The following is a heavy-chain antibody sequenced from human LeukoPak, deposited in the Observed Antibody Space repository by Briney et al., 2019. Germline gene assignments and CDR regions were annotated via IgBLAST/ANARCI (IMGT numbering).Heavy chain of an antibody. Sequence: SETLSLTCTVSGGSISSYYWSWIRQPPGKGLEWIGYIYYSGSTNYNPSLKSRVTISVDTSKNQFSLKLSSVTAADTAVYYCARDLDYYYAFDIWGLGTMVTVSS. CDR3: ARDLDYYYAFDI. J-gene: IGHJ3*02. CDR1: GGSISSYY. D-gene: IGHD2-21*02. CDR2: IYYSGST. V-gene: IGHV4-59*01.